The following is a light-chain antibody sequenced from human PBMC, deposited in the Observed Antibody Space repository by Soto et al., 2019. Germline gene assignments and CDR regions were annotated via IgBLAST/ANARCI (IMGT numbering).Light chain of an antibody. CDR1: SSDVGGYDY. Sequence: QSVLTQPASVSGSPGQSITISCTGTSSDVGGYDYVSWYQQHPGKAPKLMIYDVTNRPSGVSNRFSGSKSGNTASLTISGLHAEDEADYYCISYASINTYVFGTGTKVTV. V-gene: IGLV2-14*01. CDR2: DVT. J-gene: IGLJ1*01. CDR3: ISYASINTYV.